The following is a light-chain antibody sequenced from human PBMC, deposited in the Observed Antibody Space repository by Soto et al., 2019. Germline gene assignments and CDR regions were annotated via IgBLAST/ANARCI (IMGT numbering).Light chain of an antibody. Sequence: PGERATLSCRASQSVGGSFIAWYQQKPGQAPRLLVYGPSIRGAGIPDRFSGSGSGTEFTLTISRLEPEDFAMYYCQQYGNSPPATFGQGTKVDVK. CDR2: GPS. CDR3: QQYGNSPPAT. CDR1: QSVGGSF. V-gene: IGKV3-20*01. J-gene: IGKJ1*01.